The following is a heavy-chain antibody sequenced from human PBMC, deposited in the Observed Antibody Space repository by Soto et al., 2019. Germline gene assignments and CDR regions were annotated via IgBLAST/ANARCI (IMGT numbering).Heavy chain of an antibody. Sequence: PGGSLRLSCAVSGFTVSSNYMSWVRQAPGKGLEWVSIISSGGSTHYTDSVKGRFTISRDNSKNTLCLQMSSLRAEDTAVYYCARVYDFWSGYYYYGMDVWGQGTTVTVSS. CDR3: ARVYDFWSGYYYYGMDV. CDR1: GFTVSSNY. D-gene: IGHD3-3*01. J-gene: IGHJ6*02. CDR2: ISSGGST. V-gene: IGHV3-66*01.